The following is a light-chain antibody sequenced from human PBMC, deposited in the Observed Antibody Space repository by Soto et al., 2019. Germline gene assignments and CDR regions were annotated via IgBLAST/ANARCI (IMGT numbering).Light chain of an antibody. V-gene: IGKV1-27*01. CDR1: QGIANY. CDR2: AAS. J-gene: IGKJ3*01. Sequence: DIQMTQSPSSLSASVGDRVTITCRASQGIANYLAWYQQIPGKVPTLLIYAASTLQSGVPSRFSGSGSGTDFTLTISSLQPEDAATYYCQKYNNAPFTFGPGTQVDI. CDR3: QKYNNAPFT.